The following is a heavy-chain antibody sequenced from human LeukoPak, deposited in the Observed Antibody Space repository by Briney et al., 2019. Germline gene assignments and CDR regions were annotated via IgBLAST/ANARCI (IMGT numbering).Heavy chain of an antibody. D-gene: IGHD2-21*02. Sequence: ASVKVSCKASGYTFTSYAMNWVRQAPGQGLEWMGWINTNTGNPTYAQGFTGRFVFSLDTSVSTAYLQISSLKAEDTAVYYCARLYCGGDCYSMIGSFDYWGQGTLVTVSS. J-gene: IGHJ4*02. CDR1: GYTFTSYA. CDR2: INTNTGNP. CDR3: ARLYCGGDCYSMIGSFDY. V-gene: IGHV7-4-1*02.